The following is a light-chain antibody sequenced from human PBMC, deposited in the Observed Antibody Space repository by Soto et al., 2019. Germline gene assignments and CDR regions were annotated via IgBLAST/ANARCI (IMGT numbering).Light chain of an antibody. CDR3: QQRSNRPPIT. CDR2: GAS. V-gene: IGKV3-15*01. Sequence: EIVMTQSPATLSVAPGERATLSCRASQSVSSNLAWYQQKPGQAPRLLIYGASTRATGIPARFSGSGSGTDFTLTINSLEPENYVVYYCQQRSNRPPITFGQGTRLEIK. J-gene: IGKJ5*01. CDR1: QSVSSN.